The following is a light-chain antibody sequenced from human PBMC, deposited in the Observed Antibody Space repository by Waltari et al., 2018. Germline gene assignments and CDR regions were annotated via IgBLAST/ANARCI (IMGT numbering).Light chain of an antibody. CDR1: QSVSSN. Sequence: EIVMTQSPATLSVSPGERATLSCRASQSVSSNLAWYQQKPGQAPRLRIYGGSTRTAGIPARFSGSGSGTDFTLTISSLQSEDFAVYYCQQYNNWPLTFGGGTKVEIK. CDR2: GGS. V-gene: IGKV3-15*01. CDR3: QQYNNWPLT. J-gene: IGKJ4*01.